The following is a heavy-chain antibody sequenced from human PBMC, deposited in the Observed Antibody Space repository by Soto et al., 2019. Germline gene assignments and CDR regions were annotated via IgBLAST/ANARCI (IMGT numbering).Heavy chain of an antibody. Sequence: GGSLSLSCAASGFTFSSYGMHWVRQAPGKGLEWVAVISYDGSNKYYADSVKGRFTISRDNSKNTLYLQMNSLRAEDTAVYYCAKSRAVAPPRAIFGAVIPLYYYYGMDVWGQGTTVTVSS. CDR1: GFTFSSYG. V-gene: IGHV3-30*18. D-gene: IGHD3-3*01. J-gene: IGHJ6*02. CDR3: AKSRAVAPPRAIFGAVIPLYYYYGMDV. CDR2: ISYDGSNK.